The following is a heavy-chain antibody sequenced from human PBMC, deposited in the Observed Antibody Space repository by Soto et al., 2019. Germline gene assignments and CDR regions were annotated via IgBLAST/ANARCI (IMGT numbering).Heavy chain of an antibody. V-gene: IGHV3-21*01. CDR1: GFTFSTYS. D-gene: IGHD6-19*01. CDR3: ARDFVAATGFFEY. J-gene: IGHJ4*02. CDR2: ISSVSSDI. Sequence: GGSLRLSCAASGFTFSTYSMNWVRQAPGKGLEWISSISSVSSDIFYADSVKGRFTISGDNAKNSLYLQMNSLRAEDTAVYYCARDFVAATGFFEYWGQGILVTVSS.